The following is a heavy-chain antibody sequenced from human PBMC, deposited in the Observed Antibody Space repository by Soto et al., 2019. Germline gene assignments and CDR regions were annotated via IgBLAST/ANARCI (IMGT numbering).Heavy chain of an antibody. CDR1: GFTFSSYS. J-gene: IGHJ6*03. V-gene: IGHV3-21*01. CDR3: ARGGFGVVIGEWGDYMDV. CDR2: ISSSSSYI. Sequence: EVQLVESGGGLVKPGGSLRLSCAASGFTFSSYSMNWVRQAPGNGLEWVSAISSSSSYIYYADSLKGRFTISRDNAKNSLYLQMNSLRAEDTAVYYCARGGFGVVIGEWGDYMDVWGKGTTVTVSS. D-gene: IGHD3-3*01.